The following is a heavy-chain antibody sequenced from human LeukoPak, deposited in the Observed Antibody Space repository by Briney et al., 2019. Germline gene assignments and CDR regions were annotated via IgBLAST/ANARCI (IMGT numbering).Heavy chain of an antibody. V-gene: IGHV4-34*01. CDR1: GGSFSGYY. CDR2: INHSGST. D-gene: IGHD2-2*01. CDR3: SSARGYCSSTSCRYYYYYYMDV. Sequence: SETLSLTCAVYGGSFSGYYWSWIRQPPGKGLEWIGEINHSGSTNYNPSLKSRVTISVDTSKNQFSLKLSSVTAADTAVYYCSSARGYCSSTSCRYYYYYYMDVWGKGTTVTVSS. J-gene: IGHJ6*03.